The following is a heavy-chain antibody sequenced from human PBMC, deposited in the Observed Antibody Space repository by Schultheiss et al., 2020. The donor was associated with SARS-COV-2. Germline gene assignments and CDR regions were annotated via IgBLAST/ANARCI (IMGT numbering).Heavy chain of an antibody. V-gene: IGHV3-23*01. CDR2: ISGSGGST. D-gene: IGHD6-19*01. Sequence: GGSLRLSCAASGFTFSSYGMHWVRQAPGKGLVWVSAISGSGGSTYYADSVKGRFTISRDNSKNTLYLQMNSLRAEDTAVYYCRAGIRFDYWGQGTLVTVSS. CDR1: GFTFSSYG. CDR3: RAGIRFDY. J-gene: IGHJ4*02.